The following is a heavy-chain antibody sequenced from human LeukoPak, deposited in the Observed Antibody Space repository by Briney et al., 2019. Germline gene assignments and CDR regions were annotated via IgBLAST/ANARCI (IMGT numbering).Heavy chain of an antibody. CDR2: ISSSGRTI. D-gene: IGHD5-24*01. Sequence: GGSLRLSCAASGFTFSNYEMTWVRQAPGKGLEWVAYISSSGRTIHYADSVKGRFTISRDNSKNTLYLQMNSLRAEDTAVYYCARSIRVHDYWGQGTLVTVSS. CDR3: ARSIRVHDY. J-gene: IGHJ4*02. CDR1: GFTFSNYE. V-gene: IGHV3-48*03.